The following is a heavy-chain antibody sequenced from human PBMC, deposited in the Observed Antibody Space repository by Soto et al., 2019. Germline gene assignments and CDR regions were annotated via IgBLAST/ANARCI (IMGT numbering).Heavy chain of an antibody. CDR2: IRNKAESYTT. CDR3: RDCGHTNLDC. J-gene: IGHJ4*02. CDR1: GFSFSAYY. D-gene: IGHD2-21*01. Sequence: EVQLVESGGDLVQPGGSLRLSCAASGFSFSAYYMDWVRQAPGKGLEWVGLIRNKAESYTTEYAASVRGRFTISRDDSKNLVFLQMNSLTTEDPAVYYCRDCGHTNLDCWGRGTLVTVSS. V-gene: IGHV3-72*01.